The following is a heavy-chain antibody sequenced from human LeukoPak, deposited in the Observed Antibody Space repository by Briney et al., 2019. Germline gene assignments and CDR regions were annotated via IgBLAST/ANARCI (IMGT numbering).Heavy chain of an antibody. V-gene: IGHV4-38-2*02. J-gene: IGHJ4*02. D-gene: IGHD2-21*01. CDR2: IYQSGST. CDR3: ARDLTPSLFTHSY. CDR1: GYSISSGYY. Sequence: PSETLSLTCTVSGYSISSGYYWGWIRQPPGKGLEWIGSIYQSGSTYYNPSLKSRVNISVDTSKNQFSLKLSSVTAADTAVYYCARDLTPSLFTHSYWGQGTLVTVSS.